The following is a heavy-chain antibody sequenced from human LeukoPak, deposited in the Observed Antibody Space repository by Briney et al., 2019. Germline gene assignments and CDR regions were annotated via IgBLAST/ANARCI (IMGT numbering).Heavy chain of an antibody. V-gene: IGHV4-59*01. D-gene: IGHD3-22*01. Sequence: SETLSLTCTVSGGSISSYYWSWIRQPPGKGLEWIGYIYYSGSTNYNPSLKSRVTISVDTSKNQFSLKLSSVTAADTAVYYCARFYYDSSGYYSNYYYYYGMDVWGQGTTVTVSS. CDR3: ARFYYDSSGYYSNYYYYYGMDV. CDR1: GGSISSYY. J-gene: IGHJ6*02. CDR2: IYYSGST.